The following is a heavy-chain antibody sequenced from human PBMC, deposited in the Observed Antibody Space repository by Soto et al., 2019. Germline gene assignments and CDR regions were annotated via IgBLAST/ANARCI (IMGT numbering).Heavy chain of an antibody. Sequence: PSETLSLTCTVSGGSISSSSYYWGWIRQPPGKGLEWIGNIYCSGSTNYNPSLKSRVTISVDTSKNQFSLKLSSVTAADTAVYYCASILVDSGSYPMLAFDIWGQGTMVTVSS. V-gene: IGHV4-39*07. CDR2: IYCSGST. D-gene: IGHD3-10*01. CDR1: GGSISSSSYY. CDR3: ASILVDSGSYPMLAFDI. J-gene: IGHJ3*02.